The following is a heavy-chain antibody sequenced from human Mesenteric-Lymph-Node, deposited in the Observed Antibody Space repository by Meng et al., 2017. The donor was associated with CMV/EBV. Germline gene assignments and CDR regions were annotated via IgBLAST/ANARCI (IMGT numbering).Heavy chain of an antibody. CDR2: INPNSGGT. J-gene: IGHJ6*02. D-gene: IGHD2-2*01. CDR3: ASSWIVVVPAAIPQKNYYYGMDV. CDR1: GYTFTSYY. V-gene: IGHV1-2*02. Sequence: ASVKVSCKASGYTFTSYYMHWVRQAPGQGLEWMGWINPNSGGTNYAQKFQGRVTMTRDTSISTAYMELSRLRSDDTAVYYCASSWIVVVPAAIPQKNYYYGMDVWGQGTTVTVSS.